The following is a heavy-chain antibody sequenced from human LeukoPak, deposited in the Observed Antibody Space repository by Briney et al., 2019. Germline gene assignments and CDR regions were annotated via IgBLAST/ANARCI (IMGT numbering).Heavy chain of an antibody. J-gene: IGHJ6*04. D-gene: IGHD1-26*01. CDR3: ARKRSGVYGMDV. CDR1: VGSTSVGGAS. CDR2: IYYSGST. V-gene: IGHV4-31*03. Sequence: SQTLSFPCIFSVGSTSVGGASGSRIPRHPGKGLGWIGYIYYSGSTHYNPSLKSRVTISVDTSKNQCSLKLSSVTAAGTAVYYCARKRSGVYGMDVWGKGTTVTVSS.